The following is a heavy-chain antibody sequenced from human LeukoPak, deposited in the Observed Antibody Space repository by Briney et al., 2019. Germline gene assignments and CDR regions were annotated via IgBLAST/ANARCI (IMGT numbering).Heavy chain of an antibody. V-gene: IGHV4-59*01. CDR1: GGSISSYY. CDR2: IYYSGST. CDR3: ARNQPYSGYDRGPYY. Sequence: PSETLSLTCTVSGGSISSYYWSWIRQPPGKGLEWIGYIYYSGSTNYNPSLKSRVTISVDTSKNQFSLKLSSVTAADTAVYYCARNQPYSGYDRGPYYWGQGTLVTVSS. D-gene: IGHD5-12*01. J-gene: IGHJ4*02.